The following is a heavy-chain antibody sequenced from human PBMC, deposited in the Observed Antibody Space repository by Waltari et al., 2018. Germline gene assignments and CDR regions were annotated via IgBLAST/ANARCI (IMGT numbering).Heavy chain of an antibody. Sequence: QVQLQESGPGLVKPSETLSLTCTVSGDSLRAYYWNWIRQTPGKGLEWIGNIYSDGSTDYNPSLQSRITISIDTSKKEFSLKLSSVTAADTATYYCARMIEYRNSWDAFDVWGQGTMVTVSS. D-gene: IGHD6-6*01. V-gene: IGHV4-4*09. J-gene: IGHJ3*01. CDR2: IYSDGST. CDR1: GDSLRAYY. CDR3: ARMIEYRNSWDAFDV.